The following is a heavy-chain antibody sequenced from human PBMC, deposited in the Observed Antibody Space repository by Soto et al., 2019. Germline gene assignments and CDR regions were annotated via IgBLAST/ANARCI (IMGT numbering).Heavy chain of an antibody. CDR1: GFTFNSYA. V-gene: IGHV3-23*01. D-gene: IGHD3-10*01. CDR2: ISGSGGNT. Sequence: GGSLRLSCAACGFTFNSYAMSWVRQAPGKGLEWVSAISGSGGNTYYADSVKGRFTISRDHSKNTLSLQMNSLRAEDTAVYYCANDADYYVLGSYFDSWGQGTLVTFTS. CDR3: ANDADYYVLGSYFDS. J-gene: IGHJ4*02.